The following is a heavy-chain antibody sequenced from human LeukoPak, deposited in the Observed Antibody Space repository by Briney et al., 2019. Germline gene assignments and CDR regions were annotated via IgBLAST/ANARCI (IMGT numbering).Heavy chain of an antibody. D-gene: IGHD6-13*01. CDR2: MNPNSGNT. CDR1: GYTFTSYD. Sequence: ASVKVSCKASGYTFTSYDINWVRQATGQGLEWMGGMNPNSGNTGYAQKFQGRVTMTRDTSISTAYMELSSLRSEDTAVYYCARAAAGRLYYYYYMDVWGKGTTVTVSS. V-gene: IGHV1-8*01. J-gene: IGHJ6*03. CDR3: ARAAAGRLYYYYYMDV.